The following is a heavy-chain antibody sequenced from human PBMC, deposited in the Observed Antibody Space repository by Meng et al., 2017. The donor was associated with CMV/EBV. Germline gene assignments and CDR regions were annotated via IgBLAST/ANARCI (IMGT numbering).Heavy chain of an antibody. CDR1: GASIKNYN. D-gene: IGHD3-16*01. CDR2: IQVIGHT. J-gene: IGHJ4*02. V-gene: IGHV4-4*07. Sequence: QVQNQETGPGLVKPSATLSLTCIVSGASIKNYNWNWVRQPAGQGLEWIGLIQVIGHTVYNPSLKSRVTVSLDASKSQFSLTLNSVTAADTATYYCAGSRPGGGACDYWGQGILVTVSS. CDR3: AGSRPGGGACDY.